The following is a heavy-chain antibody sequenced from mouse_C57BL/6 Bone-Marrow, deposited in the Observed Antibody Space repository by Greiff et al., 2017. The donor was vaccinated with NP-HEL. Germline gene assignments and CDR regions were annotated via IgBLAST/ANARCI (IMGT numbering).Heavy chain of an antibody. CDR3: VGRSHDGYYHYYAMDY. V-gene: IGHV10-1*01. Sequence: EVQRVESGGGLVQPKGSLKLSCAASGFSFNTYAMNWVRQAPGKGLEWVARIRSKSNNYATYYADSVKDRFTISRDDSESMLYLQMNNLKTEDTAMYYCVGRSHDGYYHYYAMDYWGQGTSVTVSS. CDR2: IRSKSNNYAT. D-gene: IGHD2-3*01. CDR1: GFSFNTYA. J-gene: IGHJ4*01.